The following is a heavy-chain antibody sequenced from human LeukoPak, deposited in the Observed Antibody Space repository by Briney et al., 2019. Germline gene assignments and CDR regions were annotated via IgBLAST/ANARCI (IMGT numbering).Heavy chain of an antibody. V-gene: IGHV3-11*04. J-gene: IGHJ4*02. D-gene: IGHD1-26*01. CDR1: GFTFSDYY. CDR3: ARDSPDGYSWSYVDY. CDR2: ISSSGSTI. Sequence: GGSLRLSCAASGFTFSDYYMSWIRQAPGKGLEWVSYISSSGSTIYYADSVKGRFTISRDNAKNSLYLQMNSRRAEDTAVYYCARDSPDGYSWSYVDYWGQGTLVTVSS.